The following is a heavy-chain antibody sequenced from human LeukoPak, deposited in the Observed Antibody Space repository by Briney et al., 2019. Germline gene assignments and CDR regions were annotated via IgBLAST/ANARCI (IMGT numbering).Heavy chain of an antibody. CDR2: ISGSGGST. CDR3: ARDLSLDYDILTGTFDY. J-gene: IGHJ4*02. D-gene: IGHD3-9*01. V-gene: IGHV3-23*01. Sequence: PGGSLRLSCAASGFTFSSYAMSWVRQAPGKGLEWVSAISGSGGSTYYADSVKGRFTISRDNAKNSLYLQMNSLRAEDTAVYYCARDLSLDYDILTGTFDYWGQGTLVTVSS. CDR1: GFTFSSYA.